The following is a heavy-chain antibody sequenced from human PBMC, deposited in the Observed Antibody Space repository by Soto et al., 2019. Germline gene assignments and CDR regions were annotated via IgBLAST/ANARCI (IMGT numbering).Heavy chain of an antibody. Sequence: QVQLQESGPGLVKPSETLSLTCTVSGGSISSYYWSWIRQPPGKGLEWIGYIYYSGSTNYNPSPTSRVTISVDTAKDQFSLKLSSVTAADTAVYYCARGSYSGSYFQVDYWGQGTLVTVSS. CDR3: ARGSYSGSYFQVDY. V-gene: IGHV4-59*01. CDR1: GGSISSYY. D-gene: IGHD1-26*01. CDR2: IYYSGST. J-gene: IGHJ4*02.